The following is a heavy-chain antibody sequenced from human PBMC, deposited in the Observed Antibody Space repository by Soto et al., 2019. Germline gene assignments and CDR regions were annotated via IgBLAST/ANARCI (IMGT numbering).Heavy chain of an antibody. CDR3: ASFPTTYCGGDCSPTD. D-gene: IGHD2-21*02. CDR1: GGSISSSSYY. J-gene: IGHJ4*02. V-gene: IGHV4-39*01. Sequence: PSETLSLTCTVSGGSISSSSYYWGWIRQPPGKGLEWIGSIYYSGSTYYNPSLKSRVTISVDTSKNQFSLKLSSVTAADTALFYCASFPTTYCGGDCSPTDWGQGTLVTVSS. CDR2: IYYSGST.